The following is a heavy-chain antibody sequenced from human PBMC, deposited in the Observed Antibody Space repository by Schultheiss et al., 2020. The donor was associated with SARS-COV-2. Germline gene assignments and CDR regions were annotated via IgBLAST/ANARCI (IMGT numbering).Heavy chain of an antibody. J-gene: IGHJ5*02. CDR2: ISYTGSP. D-gene: IGHD6-19*01. CDR3: AKYGRKAVAGADDWFDP. V-gene: IGHV4-59*01. Sequence: SQTLSLTCTVSGGSISSYYWTWIRQPPGKGLEWIGYISYTGSPSYNPSLKSRVTFSLDTSKKQFSLRLNSVTAADKAVYYCAKYGRKAVAGADDWFDPWGQGTLVTVSS. CDR1: GGSISSYY.